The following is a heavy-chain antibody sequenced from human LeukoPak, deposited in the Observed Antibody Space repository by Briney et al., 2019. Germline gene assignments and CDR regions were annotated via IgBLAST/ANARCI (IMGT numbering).Heavy chain of an antibody. CDR3: ARARGRWHLLPLDF. CDR2: ISHDGATK. J-gene: IGHJ4*02. V-gene: IGHV3-30*04. CDR1: GFSFINFA. Sequence: GSLRLSCAASGFSFINFAIHWVRQAPGKGLEWLAVISHDGATKHYADSVKGRFTISRDNSNNSLSLQMNSLNAEGTAVYYCARARGRWHLLPLDFWGQGTLVTVSS. D-gene: IGHD1-26*01.